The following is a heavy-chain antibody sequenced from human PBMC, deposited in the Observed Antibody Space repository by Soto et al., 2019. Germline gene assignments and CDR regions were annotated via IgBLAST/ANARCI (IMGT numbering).Heavy chain of an antibody. J-gene: IGHJ4*02. V-gene: IGHV3-30-3*01. CDR3: ARDRRTAARLFDY. CDR1: GFTFSSYA. CDR2: ISYDGSNK. D-gene: IGHD6-6*01. Sequence: GGSLRLSCAASGFTFSSYAMHWVRQAPGKGLEWVAVISYDGSNKYYAGSVKGRFTISRDNSKNTLYLQMNSLRAEDTAVYYCARDRRTAARLFDYWGQGTLVTVSS.